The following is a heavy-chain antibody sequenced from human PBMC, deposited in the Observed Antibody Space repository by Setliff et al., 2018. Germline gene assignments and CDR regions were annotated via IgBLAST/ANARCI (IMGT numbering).Heavy chain of an antibody. CDR1: GFTFSSYS. Sequence: PGGSLRLSCAASGFTFSSYSMNWVRQAPGKGPEWVSSISTSGTYIYYADSVKGRFTISRDNAKNSLYLQMNSLRAEDTAVYYCARDGNNWSDLDYWGHGTLVTVSS. J-gene: IGHJ4*01. CDR2: ISTSGTYI. V-gene: IGHV3-21*01. CDR3: ARDGNNWSDLDY. D-gene: IGHD1-20*01.